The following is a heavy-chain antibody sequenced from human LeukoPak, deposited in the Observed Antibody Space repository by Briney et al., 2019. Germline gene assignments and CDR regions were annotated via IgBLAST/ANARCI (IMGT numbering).Heavy chain of an antibody. D-gene: IGHD2-21*02. V-gene: IGHV3-48*01. Sequence: GGSLRLSCAASGFTFITYSSYSMNWVRQAPGKGLEWVSYISRTSSTIYYADSVKGRFTISRDNAKNSLYLQMNSLRAEDTAVYYCATDPPPSRYCGADCHYFDFWGQGTLVTVSS. CDR1: GFTFITYSSYS. J-gene: IGHJ4*02. CDR2: ISRTSSTI. CDR3: ATDPPPSRYCGADCHYFDF.